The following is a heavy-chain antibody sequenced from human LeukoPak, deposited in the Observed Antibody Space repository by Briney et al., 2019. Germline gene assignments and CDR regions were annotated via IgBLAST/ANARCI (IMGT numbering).Heavy chain of an antibody. J-gene: IGHJ5*02. V-gene: IGHV4-34*01. CDR3: ARGRARGYSTVGWFDP. Sequence: SETLSLTCAVYGGSFSGYYWSWIRQPPGKGLEWIGEINHSGSTDYNPSLKSRVTISVDTSKNQFSLKLSSVTAADTAVYYCARGRARGYSTVGWFDPWGQGTLVTVSS. CDR2: INHSGST. CDR1: GGSFSGYY. D-gene: IGHD6-13*01.